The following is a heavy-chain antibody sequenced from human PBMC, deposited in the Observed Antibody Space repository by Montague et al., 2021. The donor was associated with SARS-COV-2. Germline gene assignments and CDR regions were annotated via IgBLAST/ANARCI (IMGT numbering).Heavy chain of an antibody. V-gene: IGHV4-59*02. CDR1: GFPVSSNY. CDR3: ARGFDY. J-gene: IGHJ4*02. Sequence: LRLSCAASGFPVSSNYMSWIRQPPGKGLERIGYIYYSGSTNYNPPLKSRVTISVDTSKNQFSLKLSSVTAADTAVYYCARGFDYWGQGTLVTVSS. CDR2: IYYSGST.